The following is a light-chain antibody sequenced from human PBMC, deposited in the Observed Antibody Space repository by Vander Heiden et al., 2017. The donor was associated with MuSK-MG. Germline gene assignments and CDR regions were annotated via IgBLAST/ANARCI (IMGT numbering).Light chain of an antibody. Sequence: DIQLTQSPSFLSASVGDRVTITCRASQGISSYLAWYQQKPGKAPKLLIYAASTLQSGVPSRFSGSGSGTEFTLTISSLQPEEFATYYCQQLNTYPLTFGHGTKVDIK. V-gene: IGKV1-9*01. CDR2: AAS. J-gene: IGKJ3*01. CDR3: QQLNTYPLT. CDR1: QGISSY.